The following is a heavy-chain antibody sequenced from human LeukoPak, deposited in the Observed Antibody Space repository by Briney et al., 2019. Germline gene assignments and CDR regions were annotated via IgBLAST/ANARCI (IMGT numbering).Heavy chain of an antibody. Sequence: PSETLSLTCAVYGGSFSGYYWSWIRQPPGKGLEWIGEINHSGNTNYNPSLKSRLTISVDTSKNQVSLKLSSATAADTAVYYCARGGEGYHYGSGSQDYWGQGTLVTVSS. V-gene: IGHV4-34*01. CDR1: GGSFSGYY. CDR3: ARGGEGYHYGSGSQDY. CDR2: INHSGNT. J-gene: IGHJ4*02. D-gene: IGHD3-10*01.